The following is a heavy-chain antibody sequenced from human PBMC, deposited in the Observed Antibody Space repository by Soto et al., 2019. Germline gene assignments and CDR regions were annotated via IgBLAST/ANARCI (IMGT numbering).Heavy chain of an antibody. J-gene: IGHJ4*02. V-gene: IGHV3-33*01. CDR3: AASDIGEPLDY. Sequence: GGSLRLSCAASGFTFSSYGMHWVRQAPGKGLEWVAVIWYDGSNKYYADSVKGRFTISRDNSKNTLYLQMNSLRAEDTAVYYCAASDIGEPLDYWGQGTLVTVSS. CDR1: GFTFSSYG. CDR2: IWYDGSNK. D-gene: IGHD3-10*01.